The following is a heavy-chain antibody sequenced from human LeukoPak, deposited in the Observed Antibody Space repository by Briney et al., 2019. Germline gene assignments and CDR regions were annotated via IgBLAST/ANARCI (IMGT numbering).Heavy chain of an antibody. D-gene: IGHD1-26*01. CDR1: GGSFSGYY. CDR2: IYYSGNT. J-gene: IGHJ4*02. CDR3: ARDSLGAGTVGATSGY. V-gene: IGHV4-34*01. Sequence: SETLSLTCAVYGGSFSGYYWGWIRQPPGKGLEWIGSIYYSGNTYYNPSLKSRLTISVDTSKNQFSLKLSSVTAADTAVYYCARDSLGAGTVGATSGYWGQGTLVTVSS.